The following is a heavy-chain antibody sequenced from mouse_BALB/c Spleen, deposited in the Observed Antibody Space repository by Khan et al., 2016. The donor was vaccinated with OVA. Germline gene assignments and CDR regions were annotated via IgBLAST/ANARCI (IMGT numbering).Heavy chain of an antibody. D-gene: IGHD2-1*01. Sequence: QVQLKQSGPGLVAPSQSLSINCTVSGFTLISYGIHWVRQSPEKGLEWLGIIWAGGSTNYNSALMARLSISKDTSKSQVFLKMNSLQTDDTAMYYCARDDGNYVDAMDYWGQGTSVTVSS. V-gene: IGHV2-9*02. CDR2: IWAGGST. J-gene: IGHJ4*01. CDR1: GFTLISYG. CDR3: ARDDGNYVDAMDY.